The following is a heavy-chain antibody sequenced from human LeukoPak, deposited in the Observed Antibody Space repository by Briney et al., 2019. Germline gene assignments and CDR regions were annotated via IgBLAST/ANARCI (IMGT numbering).Heavy chain of an antibody. CDR1: GFSITSGDY. Sequence: PSETLSLTCDVSGFSITSGDYWGWIRQSPARGLEWIGSISHSGDTYYIPSLRSRVTMSLDTSRNQFSLDLSSVSAADTAVYFCARVGPLAVGTGKRVYSFDYWGQGTLVTVSS. V-gene: IGHV4-38-2*01. CDR3: ARVGPLAVGTGKRVYSFDY. CDR2: ISHSGDT. D-gene: IGHD1-1*01. J-gene: IGHJ4*02.